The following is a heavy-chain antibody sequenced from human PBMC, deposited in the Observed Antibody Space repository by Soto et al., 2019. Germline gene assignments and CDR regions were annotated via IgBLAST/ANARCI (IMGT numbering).Heavy chain of an antibody. CDR2: INPSGGST. CDR3: ARDGYCSSTSCQAGMDV. CDR1: GYTFTSYY. Sequence: ASVKVSCKASGYTFTSYYMHWVRQAPGQGLEWMGIINPSGGSTSYAQKFQGWVTMTRDTSISTAYMELSRLRSDDTAVHYCARDGYCSSTSCQAGMDVWGQGTTVTVSS. J-gene: IGHJ6*02. V-gene: IGHV1-46*01. D-gene: IGHD2-2*03.